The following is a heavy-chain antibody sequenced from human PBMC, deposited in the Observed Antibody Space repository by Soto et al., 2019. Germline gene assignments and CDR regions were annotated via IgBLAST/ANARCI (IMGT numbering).Heavy chain of an antibody. J-gene: IGHJ4*02. CDR1: GGSITSSSFY. CDR2: IYYSGST. V-gene: IGHV4-39*01. Sequence: SETLSLTCTVSGGSITSSSFYWGWIRQPPGKGLEWIGIIYYSGSTYYNPSLKSRVTISVDTSKSQFSLNLNSVTAADTAVYYCARGSGYYYWDDYWGQGTLVTVSS. CDR3: ARGSGYYYWDDY. D-gene: IGHD3-22*01.